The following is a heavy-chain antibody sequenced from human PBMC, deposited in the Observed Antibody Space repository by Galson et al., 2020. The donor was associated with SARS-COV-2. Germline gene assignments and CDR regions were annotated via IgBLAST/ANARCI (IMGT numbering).Heavy chain of an antibody. CDR3: ARAAVWFGELIAFDI. CDR2: IYYSGST. CDR1: GGSISSGGYY. J-gene: IGHJ3*02. D-gene: IGHD3-10*01. Sequence: SETLSLTCTVSGGSISSGGYYWSWIRQHPGTGLAWLEYIYYSGSTYYSPSLKRRVTISVDTSKNQFSLKLSSVTAADTAVYYCARAAVWFGELIAFDIWGQGTMVTVSS. V-gene: IGHV4-31*03.